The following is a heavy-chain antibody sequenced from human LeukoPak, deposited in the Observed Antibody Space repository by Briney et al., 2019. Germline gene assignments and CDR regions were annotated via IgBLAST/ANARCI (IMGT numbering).Heavy chain of an antibody. CDR3: ARYGRLEYYFDY. V-gene: IGHV4-39*01. CDR2: IHYSGST. Sequence: SETLSLTCTVSGGSISSSSYYWGWIRQPPGKGLEWIGSIHYSGSTYYNPSLKSRVTISVDTSKNQFSLRLSSVTAADTAVYYCARYGRLEYYFDYWGQGTLVTVSS. CDR1: GGSISSSSYY. D-gene: IGHD3-10*01. J-gene: IGHJ4*02.